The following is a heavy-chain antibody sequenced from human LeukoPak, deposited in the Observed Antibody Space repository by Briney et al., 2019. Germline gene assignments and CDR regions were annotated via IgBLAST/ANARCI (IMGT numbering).Heavy chain of an antibody. V-gene: IGHV4-59*08. CDR3: ARLNSSGSGDYGDSWFDP. Sequence: SSETLSLTCTVSGGSISSYYWSWIRQPPGKGLEWIGYIYYSGSTNYNPSLKSRVTISVDTSKNQFSLKLSSVTAADTAVYYCARLNSSGSGDYGDSWFDPWGQGTLVTVSS. CDR1: GGSISSYY. J-gene: IGHJ5*02. CDR2: IYYSGST. D-gene: IGHD4-17*01.